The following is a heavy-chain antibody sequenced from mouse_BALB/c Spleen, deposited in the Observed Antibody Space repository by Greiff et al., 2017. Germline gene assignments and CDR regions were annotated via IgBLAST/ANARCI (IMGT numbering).Heavy chain of an antibody. CDR3: AREGYYGSSPFAY. CDR2: ISSGGSYT. CDR1: GFTFSSYA. J-gene: IGHJ3*01. D-gene: IGHD1-1*01. V-gene: IGHV5-9-4*01. Sequence: EVQVVESGGGLVKPGGSLKLSCAASGFTFSSYAMSWVRQSPETRLEWVAEISSGGSYTYYPDTVTGRFTISRDNAKNTLYLEMSSLRSEDTAMYYCAREGYYGSSPFAYWGQGTLVTVSA.